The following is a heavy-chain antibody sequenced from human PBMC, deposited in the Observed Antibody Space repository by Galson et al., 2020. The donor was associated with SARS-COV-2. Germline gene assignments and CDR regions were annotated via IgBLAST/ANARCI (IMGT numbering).Heavy chain of an antibody. V-gene: IGHV3-13*01. D-gene: IGHD2-2*01. CDR2: IGTAGDT. CDR3: ARGHQLLFRGYYYYYMDV. CDR1: GFTFSSYD. Sequence: GGSLRLSCAASGFTFSSYDMHWVRQATGKGLEWVSAIGTAGDTYYPGSVKGRFTISRENAKNSLYLQMNSLRAGDTAVYYCARGHQLLFRGYYYYYMDVWGKGTTVTVSS. J-gene: IGHJ6*03.